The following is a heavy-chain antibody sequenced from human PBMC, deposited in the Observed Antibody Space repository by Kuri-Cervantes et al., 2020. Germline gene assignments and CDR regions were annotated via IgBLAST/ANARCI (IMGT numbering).Heavy chain of an antibody. Sequence: SGPTLVKPTLTLRLTCTFSGFSLTATGEGVGWIRPPPGKALEWLALIDWDDDKRYSPSLKSRLTSTKDTYKNQVVLTITNMDPVDTATYYCAHSADYYGSGSYSGNWFDPWGQGTLVTVSS. D-gene: IGHD3-10*01. CDR3: AHSADYYGSGSYSGNWFDP. V-gene: IGHV2-5*02. CDR2: IDWDDDK. CDR1: GFSLTATGEG. J-gene: IGHJ5*02.